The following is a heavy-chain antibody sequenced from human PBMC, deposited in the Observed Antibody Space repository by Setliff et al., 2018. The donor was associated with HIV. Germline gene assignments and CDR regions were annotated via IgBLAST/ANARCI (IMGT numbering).Heavy chain of an antibody. CDR1: EYSFTSYD. CDR2: MNPNSGNT. Sequence: ASVKVSCKPSEYSFTSYDINWVRQATGQGLEWMGWMNPNSGNTGYAQKFQGRVTMTRNTSISTAYMQLSSLRSEDTAVYFCARAPRGVGSSSHFDYWGRGTLVTVS. CDR3: ARAPRGVGSSSHFDY. D-gene: IGHD2-2*01. V-gene: IGHV1-8*02. J-gene: IGHJ4*02.